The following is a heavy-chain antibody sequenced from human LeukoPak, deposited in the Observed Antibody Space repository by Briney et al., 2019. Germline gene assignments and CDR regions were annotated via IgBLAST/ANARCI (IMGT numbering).Heavy chain of an antibody. Sequence: GGSLRLSCAASGFTFSTYWMSWVRQAPGKGLEWVSYISSSSSTIYYADSVKGRFTISRDNAKNSLYLQMNSLRAEDTAVYYCARTLYGSGTGYFDYWGQGTLVTVSS. D-gene: IGHD3-10*01. J-gene: IGHJ4*02. V-gene: IGHV3-48*01. CDR1: GFTFSTYW. CDR2: ISSSSSTI. CDR3: ARTLYGSGTGYFDY.